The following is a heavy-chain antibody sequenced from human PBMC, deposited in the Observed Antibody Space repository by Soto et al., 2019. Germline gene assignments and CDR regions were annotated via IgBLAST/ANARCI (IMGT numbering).Heavy chain of an antibody. V-gene: IGHV4-39*01. CDR2: IYYSGST. D-gene: IGHD3-10*01. CDR3: ARHLVQWFGELSIFDY. J-gene: IGHJ4*02. Sequence: SETLSLTCTVSGGSISSSSYYWGWIRQPPGKGLEWIGSIYYSGSTYYNPSLKSRVTISVDTSKNQFSLKLSSVTAADTAVYYCARHLVQWFGELSIFDYWGQGTLVTVSS. CDR1: GGSISSSSYY.